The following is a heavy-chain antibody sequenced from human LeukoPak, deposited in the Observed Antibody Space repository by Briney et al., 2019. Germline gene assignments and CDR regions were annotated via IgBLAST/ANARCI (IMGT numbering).Heavy chain of an antibody. CDR2: INPNSGGT. D-gene: IGHD3-10*01. CDR1: GYTFTGYY. V-gene: IGHV1-2*02. CDR3: ARVPLWFGELLQNWFDP. Sequence: ASVKVSCKASGYTFTGYYMHWVRQAPGQGLEWMGWINPNSGGTNYAQKFQGRVTMTRDTSISTAYMELSRLRSDDTAVYYCARVPLWFGELLQNWFDPWGQGTLVTVSS. J-gene: IGHJ5*02.